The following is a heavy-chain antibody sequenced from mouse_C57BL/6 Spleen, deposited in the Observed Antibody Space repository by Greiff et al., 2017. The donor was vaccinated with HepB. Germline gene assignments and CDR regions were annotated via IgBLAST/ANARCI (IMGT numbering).Heavy chain of an antibody. Sequence: QVQLKQSGAELVRPGASVTLSCKASGYTFTDYEMHWVKQTPVHGLEWIGAIDPETGGTAYNQKCKGKAILTADKSSSTAYMELRSLTSEDSAVSYCTRGRFPYYFDYWGQGTTLTVSS. CDR2: IDPETGGT. CDR3: TRGRFPYYFDY. V-gene: IGHV1-15*01. J-gene: IGHJ2*01. CDR1: GYTFTDYE.